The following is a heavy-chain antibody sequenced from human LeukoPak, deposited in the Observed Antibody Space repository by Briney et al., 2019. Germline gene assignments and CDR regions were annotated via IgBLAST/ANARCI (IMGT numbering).Heavy chain of an antibody. CDR3: ARERRWLRDFIFDY. Sequence: ASVKVSCKVSGYTLTELSMHWVRQAPGKGLEWMGGFDPEDGETIYAQKFQGRVTMTEDTSTDTAYMELSRLRSDDTAVYYCARERRWLRDFIFDYWGQGTLATVSS. V-gene: IGHV1-24*01. CDR1: GYTLTELS. CDR2: FDPEDGET. J-gene: IGHJ4*02. D-gene: IGHD5-24*01.